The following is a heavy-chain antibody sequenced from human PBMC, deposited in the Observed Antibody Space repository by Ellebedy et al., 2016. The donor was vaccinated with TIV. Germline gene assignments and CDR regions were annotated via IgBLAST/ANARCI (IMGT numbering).Heavy chain of an antibody. CDR1: GGTFSSYA. J-gene: IGHJ6*02. CDR2: IIPILGIA. CDR3: GVAAAGIFYYGMDV. D-gene: IGHD6-13*01. Sequence: ASVKVSCKASGGTFSSYAISWVRQAPGQGLEWMGGIIPILGIANYAQKFQGRVTITADKSTSTAYMELSSLRSEDTAVYYCGVAAAGIFYYGMDVWGQGTTVTVSS. V-gene: IGHV1-69*10.